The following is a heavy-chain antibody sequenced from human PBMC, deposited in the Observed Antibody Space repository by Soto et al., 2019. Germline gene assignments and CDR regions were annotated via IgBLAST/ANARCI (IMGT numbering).Heavy chain of an antibody. D-gene: IGHD1-26*01. CDR3: AREGAIVPRFFDP. V-gene: IGHV2-5*01. CDR1: GFSLSTNGVG. Sequence: QITLKESGPTLVKPTETLTLMCTFSGFSLSTNGVGVGWIRQPPGKALEWLALIYWNDDKRYSPSLKSRLTITTDTSKNQVVLKMTNVDPVDTGTYYCAREGAIVPRFFDPWGQGTRVTVSS. J-gene: IGHJ5*02. CDR2: IYWNDDK.